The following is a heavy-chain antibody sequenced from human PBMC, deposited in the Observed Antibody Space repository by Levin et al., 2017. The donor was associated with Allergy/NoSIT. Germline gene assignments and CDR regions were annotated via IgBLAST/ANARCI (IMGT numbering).Heavy chain of an antibody. CDR2: IYHSGST. CDR3: ARMGYGSGRNGLDG. V-gene: IGHV4-4*02. Sequence: SETLSLTCAVSGGSISSSNWWSWVRQPPGKGLEWIGEIYHSGSTNYNPSLKSRVTISVDKSKNQFSLKLTSVTAADTAVYYCARMGYGSGRNGLDGWGQGTTVTVSS. CDR1: GGSISSSNW. J-gene: IGHJ6*02. D-gene: IGHD3-10*01.